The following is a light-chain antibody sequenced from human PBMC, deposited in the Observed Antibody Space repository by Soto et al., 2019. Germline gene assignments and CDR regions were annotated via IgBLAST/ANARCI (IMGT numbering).Light chain of an antibody. CDR1: QSFSSNY. Sequence: EIVLTQSPGALSLSPGERATLSCRASQSFSSNYLAWYQQRPGQAPRLLIYGVHSRATGIPDRFSGSGSGTDFTLTISRLDPEDCAVYYCQQYGSSAWTFGQGTKVAIK. CDR3: QQYGSSAWT. J-gene: IGKJ1*01. CDR2: GVH. V-gene: IGKV3-20*01.